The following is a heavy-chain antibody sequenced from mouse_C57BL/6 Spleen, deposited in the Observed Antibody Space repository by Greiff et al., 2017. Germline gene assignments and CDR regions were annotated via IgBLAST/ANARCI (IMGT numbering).Heavy chain of an antibody. V-gene: IGHV1-52*01. CDR3: ARGGLLRYYAMDY. D-gene: IGHD1-1*01. CDR1: GYTFTSYW. Sequence: VQLQQSGAELVRPGSSVKLSCKASGYTFTSYWMHWVKQRPIQGLEWIGNIDPSDSETHYNQKFKDKATLTVDKSSSTAYMQLSSLTSEDSAVYYCARGGLLRYYAMDYWGQGTSVTVSS. J-gene: IGHJ4*01. CDR2: IDPSDSET.